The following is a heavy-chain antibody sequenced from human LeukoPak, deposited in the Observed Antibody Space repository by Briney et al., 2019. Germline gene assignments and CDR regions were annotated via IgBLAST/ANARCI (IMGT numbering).Heavy chain of an antibody. D-gene: IGHD5-12*01. J-gene: IGHJ2*01. V-gene: IGHV1-18*01. CDR1: GYTLTNYG. CDR2: ISTHNGNT. CDR3: ARGSGDIVATIKASWSLSNWYFDL. Sequence: ASVKVSCKASGYTLTNYGISWVRQAPGQGLEWMGWISTHNGNTNYAQKLQGRVTMTTDTSTSTAYMELRSLRSDDTAVYYCARGSGDIVATIKASWSLSNWYFDLWGRGTLVTVSS.